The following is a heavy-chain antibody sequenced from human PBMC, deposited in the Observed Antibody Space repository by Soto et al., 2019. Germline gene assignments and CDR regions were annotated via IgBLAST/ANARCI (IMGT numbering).Heavy chain of an antibody. J-gene: IGHJ6*02. CDR3: AKDCYDSSGYKFYYYGMDV. Sequence: GGSLRLSCAASGFTFSSYGMHWVRQAPGKGLDWVAVISYDGSNKYYADSVKGRFTISRDNSKNTLYLQMNSLRAEDTAVYYCAKDCYDSSGYKFYYYGMDVWGQGTTVTVSS. CDR2: ISYDGSNK. V-gene: IGHV3-30*18. D-gene: IGHD3-22*01. CDR1: GFTFSSYG.